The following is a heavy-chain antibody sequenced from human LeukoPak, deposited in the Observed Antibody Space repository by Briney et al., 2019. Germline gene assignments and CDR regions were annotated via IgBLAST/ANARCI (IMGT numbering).Heavy chain of an antibody. D-gene: IGHD6-6*01. CDR3: AREGSMTARPFVSIDY. CDR2: IHTSGST. CDR1: GGSIRTYY. J-gene: IGHJ4*02. Sequence: NSSETLSLTCTVSGGSIRTYYWSWIRQPAGKALEWIGRIHTSGSTDYNPSLESRVSMSVDTSKNQFSLKLGSVTAADTAVYYCAREGSMTARPFVSIDYWGQGTLVTVSS. V-gene: IGHV4-4*07.